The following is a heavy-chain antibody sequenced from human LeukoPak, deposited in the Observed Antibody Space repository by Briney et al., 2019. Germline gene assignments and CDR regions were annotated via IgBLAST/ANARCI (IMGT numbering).Heavy chain of an antibody. CDR1: GGSFSGYY. V-gene: IGHV4-34*01. CDR2: INHSGST. J-gene: IGHJ4*02. CDR3: ARGLRGYSYGARRDDY. D-gene: IGHD5-18*01. Sequence: SETLSLTCAVYGGSFSGYYWSWIRQTPGRGLEWIGEINHSGSTNYNPSLKSRVTISVDTSKNQFSLKLSSVTAADTAVYYCARGLRGYSYGARRDDYWGQGTLVTVSS.